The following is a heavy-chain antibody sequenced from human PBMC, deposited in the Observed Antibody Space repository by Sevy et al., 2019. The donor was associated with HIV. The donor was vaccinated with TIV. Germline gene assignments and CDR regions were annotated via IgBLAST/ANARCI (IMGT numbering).Heavy chain of an antibody. CDR3: ARHCSGTSCSHAFDI. D-gene: IGHD2-2*01. J-gene: IGHJ3*02. Sequence: SENLSLTCAVYGGSFSGYYWSWIRQPPGKGLEWIGEINHSGSTNYNPSLKSLVTISVDTSKNQFSLKLSSVTAADTAVPYCARHCSGTSCSHAFDIWGQGTMVTVSS. CDR1: GGSFSGYY. V-gene: IGHV4-34*01. CDR2: INHSGST.